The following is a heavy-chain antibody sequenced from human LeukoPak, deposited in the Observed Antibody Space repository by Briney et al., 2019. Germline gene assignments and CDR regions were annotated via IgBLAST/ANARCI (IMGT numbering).Heavy chain of an antibody. Sequence: GGSLRLSCAASGFTFSSYGMHWVRQAPGKGLEWVAVISYDGSNKYYADSVKGRFTISRDNSKNTLYLQMNSLRAEDTAVYYCAKDYRETGNYHWGQGTLVTVSS. CDR3: AKDYRETGNYH. D-gene: IGHD4-23*01. CDR1: GFTFSSYG. V-gene: IGHV3-30*18. CDR2: ISYDGSNK. J-gene: IGHJ5*02.